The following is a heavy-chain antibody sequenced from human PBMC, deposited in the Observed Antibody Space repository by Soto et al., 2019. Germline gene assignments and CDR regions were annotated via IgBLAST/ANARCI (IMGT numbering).Heavy chain of an antibody. CDR2: XIPIFGTA. CDR3: XXXXXXXXXXXXXXXXYGMDV. V-gene: IGHV1-69*01. Sequence: QVQLVQSGAEVKKPGSSVKVSCKASGGTFSSYAISXXXXXXGQXXEWXXXXIPIFGTANYAQKFQGRVTIAADXSXSXXXXEXXXLXXXXXXXXXCXXXXXXXXXXXXXXXXYGMDVWGQGTTVTVSS. CDR1: GGTFSSYA. J-gene: IGHJ6*02.